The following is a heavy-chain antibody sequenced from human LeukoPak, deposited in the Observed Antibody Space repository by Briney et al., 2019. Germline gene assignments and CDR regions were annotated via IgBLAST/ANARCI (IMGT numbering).Heavy chain of an antibody. V-gene: IGHV3-21*01. CDR3: GRQAAPDY. J-gene: IGHJ4*02. Sequence: GGSLSLSCAASGFTFSSYSMNWVRQAPGEGLEWVSSIGSTPGHIYYADSVRGRFTISRDNAKNLLYLQMSSLSAEYTAVYYCGRQAAPDYWGQGILVTVSS. CDR1: GFTFSSYS. D-gene: IGHD2-15*01. CDR2: IGSTPGHI.